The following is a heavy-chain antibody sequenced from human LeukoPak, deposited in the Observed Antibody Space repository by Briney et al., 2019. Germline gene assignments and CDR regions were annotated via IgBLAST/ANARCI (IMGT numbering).Heavy chain of an antibody. CDR1: GYTFTDYY. CDR3: ARGGWYSFGY. J-gene: IGHJ4*02. V-gene: IGHV1-46*01. CDR2: INSSGGTT. D-gene: IGHD6-19*01. Sequence: ASVTVSCTASGYTFTDYYMHWVRPAPGQGLEWMGIINSSGGTTSYAQKFQGRVTMNRDTSTSTVYMDLSSLRSEDTAVYYCARGGWYSFGYWGQGTLVTVSS.